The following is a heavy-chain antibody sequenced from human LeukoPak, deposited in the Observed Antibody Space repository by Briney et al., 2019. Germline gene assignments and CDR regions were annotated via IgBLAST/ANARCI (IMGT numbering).Heavy chain of an antibody. CDR3: ARRGRYGERRY. V-gene: IGHV1-69*02. Sequence: SVKVSCKASGGTFSSYTISWVRQAPGQGLEWMGRIIPILGIANYAQKFQGRVTITADKSTGTAYMELSSLRSEDTAVYYCARRGRYGERRYWGQGTLVTVSS. CDR2: IIPILGIA. CDR1: GGTFSSYT. J-gene: IGHJ4*02. D-gene: IGHD4-17*01.